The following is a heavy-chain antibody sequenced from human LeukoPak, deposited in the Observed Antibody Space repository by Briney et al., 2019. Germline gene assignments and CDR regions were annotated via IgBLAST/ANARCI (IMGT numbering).Heavy chain of an antibody. J-gene: IGHJ4*02. V-gene: IGHV4-59*11. CDR3: ARVGWELLGPFDH. D-gene: IGHD1-26*01. Sequence: SETLSLTCSVSGDSISSHYWSWIRQPPGKGLEWIGYIYYSGSTKYNPSLKSRVTISVDRSKNQFSLKLRSVIAADTAVYYCARVGWELLGPFDHWGQGTLVTVSS. CDR2: IYYSGST. CDR1: GDSISSHY.